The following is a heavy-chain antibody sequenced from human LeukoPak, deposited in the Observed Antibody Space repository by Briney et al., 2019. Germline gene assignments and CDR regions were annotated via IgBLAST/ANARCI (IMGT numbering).Heavy chain of an antibody. CDR1: GGTFSSYA. CDR3: AKDWVVIAIRGPFDY. V-gene: IGHV1-69*13. J-gene: IGHJ4*02. Sequence: ASVKVSCKASGGTFSSYAISWVRQAPGQGLEWMGGIIPIFGTANYAQKFQGRVTITADESTSTAYMELSSLRSEDTAVYYCAKDWVVIAIRGPFDYWGQGTLVTVSS. D-gene: IGHD2-21*01. CDR2: IIPIFGTA.